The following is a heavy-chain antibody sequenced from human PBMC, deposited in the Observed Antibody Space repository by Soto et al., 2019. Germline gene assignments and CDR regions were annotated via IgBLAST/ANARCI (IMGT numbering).Heavy chain of an antibody. V-gene: IGHV3-30*03. J-gene: IGHJ6*02. CDR3: ARVLVGATSPLGV. D-gene: IGHD1-26*01. CDR1: GFTFSSYS. CDR2: ISYDGSNK. Sequence: PGGSLRLSCAASGFTFSSYSMNWVRQAPGKGLEWVAVISYDGSNKYYADSVKGRFTISRDNSKNTLYLQMNSLRAEDTAVYYCARVLVGATSPLGVWGQGTTVTVSS.